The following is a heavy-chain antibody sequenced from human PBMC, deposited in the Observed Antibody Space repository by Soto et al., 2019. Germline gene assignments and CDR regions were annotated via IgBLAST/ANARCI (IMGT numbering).Heavy chain of an antibody. Sequence: PSETLSLTCTVSGGSISSYYWSWIRQPPGKGLEWIGYSYYSGSTNYNPSLRSRVTISVDTSKNQFSLKLSSVTAADTAVYYCARGLRVVAATDQLWFDPWGQGTLVTVSS. CDR2: SYYSGST. CDR1: GGSISSYY. V-gene: IGHV4-59*01. D-gene: IGHD2-15*01. J-gene: IGHJ5*02. CDR3: ARGLRVVAATDQLWFDP.